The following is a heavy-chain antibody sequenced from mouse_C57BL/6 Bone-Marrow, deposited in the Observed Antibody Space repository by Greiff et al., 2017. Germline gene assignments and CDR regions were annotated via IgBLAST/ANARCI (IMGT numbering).Heavy chain of an antibody. Sequence: EVQLKESGGGLVKPGGSLKLSCAASGFTFSDYGMHWVRQAPEKGLEWVAYISSGSSTIYYADTVKGRFTISRDNAKNTLFLHMTSLRSEDTAMYYWARIYGGGFADWGQGTLVTVSA. V-gene: IGHV5-17*01. D-gene: IGHD1-1*02. J-gene: IGHJ3*01. CDR3: ARIYGGGFAD. CDR1: GFTFSDYG. CDR2: ISSGSSTI.